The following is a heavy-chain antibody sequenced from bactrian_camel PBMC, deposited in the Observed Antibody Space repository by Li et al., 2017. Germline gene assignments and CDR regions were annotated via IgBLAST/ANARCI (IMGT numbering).Heavy chain of an antibody. CDR2: IDSLGRT. J-gene: IGHJ6*01. V-gene: IGHV3S55*01. Sequence: QVQLVESGGGSVQAGGSLILSCEASGFTYDTYCTGWVRQTPGKEREGVAHIDSLGRTGSADYVKGRFNISMDNAKNILSLHMSSLKPDDTALYYCAASSGGHYCYPGFTHFGPADDRFGYWGQGTQVTVS. D-gene: IGHD3*01. CDR3: AASSGGHYCYPGFTHFGPADDRFGY. CDR1: GFTYDTYC.